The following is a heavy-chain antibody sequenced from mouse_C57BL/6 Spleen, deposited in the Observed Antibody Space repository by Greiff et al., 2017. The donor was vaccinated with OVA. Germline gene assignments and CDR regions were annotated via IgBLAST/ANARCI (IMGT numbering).Heavy chain of an antibody. CDR1: GYSFTGYY. Sequence: DVQLQESGPELVKPGASVKISCKASGYSFTGYYMNWVKQSPEKSLEWIGEINPSTGGTTYNQKFKAKATLTVDKSSSTAYMQLKSLTSEDSAVYYCARETGYGSTWFAYWGQGTLVTVSA. CDR3: ARETGYGSTWFAY. CDR2: INPSTGGT. V-gene: IGHV1-42*01. D-gene: IGHD1-1*01. J-gene: IGHJ3*01.